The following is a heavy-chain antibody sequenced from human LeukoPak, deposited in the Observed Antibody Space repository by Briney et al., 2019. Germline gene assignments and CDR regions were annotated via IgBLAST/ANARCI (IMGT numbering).Heavy chain of an antibody. D-gene: IGHD3-22*01. CDR3: VSGMIEFDY. J-gene: IGHJ4*02. CDR2: ISGRGVST. Sequence: GGSLRLSCAASGFTFSSYGMSWVRQAPGKGLEWVSGISGRGVSTYYADSVKGRFTISRDNAKNSLFLQMNSLRVEDTSVYYCVSGMIEFDYWGQGTRVTVSS. V-gene: IGHV3-23*01. CDR1: GFTFSSYG.